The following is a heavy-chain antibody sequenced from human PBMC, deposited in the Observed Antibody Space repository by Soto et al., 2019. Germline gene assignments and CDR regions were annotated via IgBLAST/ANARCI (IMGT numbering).Heavy chain of an antibody. V-gene: IGHV2-5*02. CDR1: GFSLTTSGVG. D-gene: IGHD3-3*01. CDR2: IYWDDDK. CDR3: AHRVLRTVFGLVTTTAIYFDF. Sequence: QITLNESGPTLVKPTQTLTLTCTFSGFSLTTSGVGVGWIRQSPGKAPEWLALIYWDDDKRYSPSLKSRLTITKDTSKNQVVLTKANLDPADTATYYCAHRVLRTVFGLVTTTAIYFDFWGQGTPVAVSS. J-gene: IGHJ4*02.